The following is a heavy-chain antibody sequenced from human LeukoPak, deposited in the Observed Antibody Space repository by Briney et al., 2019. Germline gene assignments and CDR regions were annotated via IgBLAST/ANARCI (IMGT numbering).Heavy chain of an antibody. D-gene: IGHD2-2*01. Sequence: SETLSLTCTVSGGSISSGGYYWSWIRQPPGKGLEWIGYIYHSGSTYYNPSLKSRVTISVDRSKNQFSLKLSSVTAADTAVYYCARRVAVVVPAALSDAFDIWGQGTMVTVSS. V-gene: IGHV4-30-2*01. CDR3: ARRVAVVVPAALSDAFDI. J-gene: IGHJ3*02. CDR2: IYHSGST. CDR1: GGSISSGGYY.